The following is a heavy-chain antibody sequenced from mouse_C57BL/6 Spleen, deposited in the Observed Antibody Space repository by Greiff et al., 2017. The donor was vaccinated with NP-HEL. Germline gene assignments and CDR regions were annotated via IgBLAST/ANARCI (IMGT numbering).Heavy chain of an antibody. Sequence: EVQVVESGPGLVKPSQSLSLTCSVTGYSITSGYYWNWIRQFPGNKLEWMGYISYDGSNNYNPSLKNRISITRDTSKNQFFLKLNSVTTEDTATYYCARGHYDYPYFDVWGTGTTVTVSS. CDR3: ARGHYDYPYFDV. J-gene: IGHJ1*03. CDR1: GYSITSGYY. V-gene: IGHV3-6*01. D-gene: IGHD2-4*01. CDR2: ISYDGSN.